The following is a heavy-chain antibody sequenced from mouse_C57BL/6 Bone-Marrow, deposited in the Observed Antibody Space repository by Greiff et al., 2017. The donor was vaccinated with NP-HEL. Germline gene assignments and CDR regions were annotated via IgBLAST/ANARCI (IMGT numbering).Heavy chain of an antibody. J-gene: IGHJ2*01. V-gene: IGHV1-19*01. Sequence: EVQLQQSGPVLVKPGASVKMSCKASGYTFTDYYMNWVKQSHGKSLEWIGVINPYNGGTSYNQKFKGKATLTVDKSSSTAYMELNSLTSEDSAVYYCASGDGYYTFDYWGQGTTHTVSS. CDR3: ASGDGYYTFDY. CDR2: INPYNGGT. D-gene: IGHD2-3*01. CDR1: GYTFTDYY.